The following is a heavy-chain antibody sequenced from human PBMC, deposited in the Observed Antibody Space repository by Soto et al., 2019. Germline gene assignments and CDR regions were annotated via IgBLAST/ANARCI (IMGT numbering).Heavy chain of an antibody. Sequence: QVQLVQSGAEVKKPGSSVKVSCKASGGTFSSYTISWVRQAPGQGLEWMGRIIPILGIANYAQKFQGRVTITADKSTSTAYMELSSLKSEDTAVYYCARGLTPRYSSPLDNWGQGTLVTVSS. CDR2: IIPILGIA. J-gene: IGHJ4*02. CDR1: GGTFSSYT. V-gene: IGHV1-69*02. D-gene: IGHD6-13*01. CDR3: ARGLTPRYSSPLDN.